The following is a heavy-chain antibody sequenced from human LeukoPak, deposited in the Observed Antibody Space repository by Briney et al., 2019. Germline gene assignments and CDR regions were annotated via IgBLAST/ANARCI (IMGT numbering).Heavy chain of an antibody. D-gene: IGHD2-2*01. V-gene: IGHV4-59*12. CDR2: IYYSGST. CDR3: AILKISCSSTSCYGRHFDY. J-gene: IGHJ4*02. CDR1: GGSISSYY. Sequence: SETLSLTCTVSGGSISSYYWSWIRQPPGKGLEWIGYIYYSGSTNYNPSLKSRVTMSVDTSKNQFSLKLSSVTAADTAVYYCAILKISCSSTSCYGRHFDYWGQGTLVAVSS.